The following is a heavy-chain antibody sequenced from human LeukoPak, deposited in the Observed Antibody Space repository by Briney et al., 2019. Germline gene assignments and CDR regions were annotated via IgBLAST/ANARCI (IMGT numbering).Heavy chain of an antibody. CDR2: ISYDGSNK. V-gene: IGHV3-30-3*01. Sequence: GGSLRLSCAASGLTFSSYAMHWVRQAPGKGLEWVAVISYDGSNKYYADSVKGRFTISRDNSKNTLYLQMNSLRAEDTAVYYCARDGYSSSWYNWFDPWGQGTLVTVSS. CDR3: ARDGYSSSWYNWFDP. CDR1: GLTFSSYA. D-gene: IGHD6-13*01. J-gene: IGHJ5*02.